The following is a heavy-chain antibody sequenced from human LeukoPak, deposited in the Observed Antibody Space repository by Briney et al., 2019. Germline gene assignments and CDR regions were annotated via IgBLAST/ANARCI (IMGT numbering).Heavy chain of an antibody. Sequence: GGSLRLSCAASGFTFSSYSMNGVRQAPGKGLEWVSSISSSSSYIYYADSVKGRFTISRDNAKNSLYLQMNSLRAEDTAVYYCARLVSGIVGATKGPFDPWGQGTLVTVSS. CDR1: GFTFSSYS. J-gene: IGHJ5*02. D-gene: IGHD1-26*01. CDR2: ISSSSSYI. CDR3: ARLVSGIVGATKGPFDP. V-gene: IGHV3-21*01.